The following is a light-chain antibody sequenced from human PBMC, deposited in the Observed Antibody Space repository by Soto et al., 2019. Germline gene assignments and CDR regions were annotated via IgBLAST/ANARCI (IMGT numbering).Light chain of an antibody. CDR3: MQPLENFRT. Sequence: IVMTQSPLSLSVTPGEAASCSCMSISGLLHRNGSNYLDWYIQKPGQSPQLLIYLSSKRDSGVPDRFSGNGSDTYFTLEISRAEADDVGVYYCMQPLENFRTFGQGTKVDIK. CDR1: SGLLHRNGSNY. V-gene: IGKV2-28*01. J-gene: IGKJ1*01. CDR2: LSS.